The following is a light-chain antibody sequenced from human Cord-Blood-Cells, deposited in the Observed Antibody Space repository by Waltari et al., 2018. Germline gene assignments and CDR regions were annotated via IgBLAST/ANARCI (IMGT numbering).Light chain of an antibody. J-gene: IGLJ3*02. V-gene: IGLV2-14*01. CDR1: SSAVGGYNY. CDR3: SSYTSSNTWV. Sequence: QSALTQPASVSGSPGQSFTLSCPGTSSAVGGYNYVPWYQQHPGKAPKLMIYDVSKRPSGVSNRFSGSKSGNTASLTISGLQAEDEADYYCSSYTSSNTWVFGGGTKLTVL. CDR2: DVS.